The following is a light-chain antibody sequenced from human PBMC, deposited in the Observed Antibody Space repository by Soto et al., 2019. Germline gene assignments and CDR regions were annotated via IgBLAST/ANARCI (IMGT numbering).Light chain of an antibody. CDR2: GAS. Sequence: EMVLTQSPGTLSLSPGERATLSCRASQSVSSNFLAWYQEKLGQAPRLLIYGASKRATGIPDRFSGSGSGTEFTLTISRLEPEDFAVYYCRQYGTSLGFPVGGGTKVAIK. CDR1: QSVSSNF. V-gene: IGKV3-20*01. CDR3: RQYGTSLGFP. J-gene: IGKJ4*01.